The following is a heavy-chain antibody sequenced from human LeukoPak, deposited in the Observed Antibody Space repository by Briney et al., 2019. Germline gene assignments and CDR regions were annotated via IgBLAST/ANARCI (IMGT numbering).Heavy chain of an antibody. J-gene: IGHJ4*02. V-gene: IGHV4-39*07. CDR1: GFTFSSYS. D-gene: IGHD4-17*01. Sequence: GSLRLSCAASGFTFSSYSMNWVRQPPGKGLEWIGSIYYSGSTYYNPSLKSRVTISVDTSKNQFSLKLSSVTAADTAVYYCARASRTVTTIDYWGQGTLVTVSS. CDR2: IYYSGST. CDR3: ARASRTVTTIDY.